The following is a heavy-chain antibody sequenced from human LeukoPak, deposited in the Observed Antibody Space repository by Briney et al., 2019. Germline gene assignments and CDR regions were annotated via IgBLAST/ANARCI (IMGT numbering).Heavy chain of an antibody. CDR2: ISSSGSTI. V-gene: IGHV3-11*04. CDR3: VRSFVASVYYLDY. J-gene: IGHJ4*02. CDR1: GFTFSDYY. Sequence: PGGSLRLSCAASGFTFSDYYMSWIRQAPGKGLEWVSYISSSGSTIYYADSVKGRFTISRDNAKNSLYLQMNSLRAEDTAVYYCVRSFVASVYYLDYWGQGTVVTVSS. D-gene: IGHD3-10*01.